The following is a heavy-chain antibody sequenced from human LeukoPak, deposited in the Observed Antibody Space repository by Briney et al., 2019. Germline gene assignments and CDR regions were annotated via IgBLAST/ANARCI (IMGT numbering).Heavy chain of an antibody. D-gene: IGHD3-22*01. CDR3: ATSSGYYNNYDY. V-gene: IGHV3-9*01. J-gene: IGHJ4*02. Sequence: QAGGSLRLSCAASGFTFDDYAMHWVRQAPGKGLEWVSGISWNSGSIGYADSVKGRFTISRDNAKNSLYLQMNSLRAEDTALYYCATSSGYYNNYDYWGQGTLVTVSS. CDR1: GFTFDDYA. CDR2: ISWNSGSI.